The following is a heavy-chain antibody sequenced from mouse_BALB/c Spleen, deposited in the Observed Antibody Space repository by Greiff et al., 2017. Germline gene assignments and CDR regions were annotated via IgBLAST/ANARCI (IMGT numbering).Heavy chain of an antibody. CDR2: INPYNDGT. V-gene: IGHV1-14*01. CDR1: GYTFTSYV. Sequence: EVQLQQSGPELVKPGASVKMSCKASGYTFTSYVMHWVKQKPGQGLEWIGYINPYNDGTKYNEKFKGKATLTSDKSSSTAYMELSSLTSEDSAVYYCARELGRGAMDYWGQGTSVTVSA. CDR3: ARELGRGAMDY. J-gene: IGHJ4*01. D-gene: IGHD4-1*01.